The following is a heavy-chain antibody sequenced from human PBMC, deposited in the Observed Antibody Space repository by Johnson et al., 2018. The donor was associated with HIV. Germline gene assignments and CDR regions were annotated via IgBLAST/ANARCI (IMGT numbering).Heavy chain of an antibody. CDR3: AKEDPWRRAFDI. D-gene: IGHD1-1*01. V-gene: IGHV3-30*02. CDR1: GFTFSSYG. Sequence: QVQLVESGGGVVQPGRSLRLSCAASGFTFSSYGMHWVRQAPGTGLEWVPFIRYAETNKYYADSVKGRFTISRDNSKNTLYLQMNGLRPEDTAVYYCAKEDPWRRAFDIWGQGTMVTVSS. CDR2: IRYAETNK. J-gene: IGHJ3*02.